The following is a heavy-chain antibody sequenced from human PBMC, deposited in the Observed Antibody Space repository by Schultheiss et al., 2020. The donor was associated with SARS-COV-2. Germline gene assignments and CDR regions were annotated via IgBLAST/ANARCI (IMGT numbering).Heavy chain of an antibody. V-gene: IGHV4-61*08. CDR3: ARSSEMGFDY. D-gene: IGHD5-24*01. CDR1: GGSISSGGYY. J-gene: IGHJ4*02. Sequence: SETLSLTCTVSGGSISSGGYYWSWIRQHPGKGLEWIGYIYYSGSTNYNPSLKSRVTISVDTSKNQFSLKLSSVTAADTAVYYCARSSEMGFDYWGQGTLVTVSS. CDR2: IYYSGST.